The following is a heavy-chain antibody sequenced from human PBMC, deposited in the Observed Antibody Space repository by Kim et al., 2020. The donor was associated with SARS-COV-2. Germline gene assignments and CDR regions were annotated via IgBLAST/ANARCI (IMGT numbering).Heavy chain of an antibody. Sequence: SETLSLTCTVSGGSISSYYWSWIRQPPGKGLEWIAYIYYSGSTNYNTSLKSRVTISLATSKNQFYLKLSSVTAADTAVYYCAREGYYDSSGYYHHDAFDIWGQGTMVTVSS. CDR3: AREGYYDSSGYYHHDAFDI. D-gene: IGHD3-22*01. V-gene: IGHV4-59*01. CDR1: GGSISSYY. CDR2: IYYSGST. J-gene: IGHJ3*02.